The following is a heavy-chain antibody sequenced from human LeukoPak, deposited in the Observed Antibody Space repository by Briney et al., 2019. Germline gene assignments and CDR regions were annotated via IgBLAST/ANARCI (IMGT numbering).Heavy chain of an antibody. CDR3: ARDTDYGDSGLDY. CDR2: ISSTSSYI. Sequence: PGGSLRLSCAASGFTFSSYSMNWVRQAPGKGLEWVSSISSTSSYIDYADSVEGRFTISRDNAKNSLYLQMNSLRAEDTAVYYCARDTDYGDSGLDYWGQGTLVTVSS. CDR1: GFTFSSYS. D-gene: IGHD4-17*01. V-gene: IGHV3-21*01. J-gene: IGHJ4*02.